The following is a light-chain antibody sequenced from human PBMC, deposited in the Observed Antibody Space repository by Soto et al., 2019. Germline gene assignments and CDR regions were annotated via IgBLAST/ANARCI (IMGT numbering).Light chain of an antibody. CDR3: QQYNSYPWT. Sequence: DIQMTQSPSTLSASVGDRVTITCRASQSTSSYLAWYQQKPGQAPKLLIYDASSLESGVPSTFSGSASGTEFTLTISSLQPDDFATYYCQQYNSYPWTFGQGPKVDI. J-gene: IGKJ1*01. V-gene: IGKV1-5*01. CDR2: DAS. CDR1: QSTSSY.